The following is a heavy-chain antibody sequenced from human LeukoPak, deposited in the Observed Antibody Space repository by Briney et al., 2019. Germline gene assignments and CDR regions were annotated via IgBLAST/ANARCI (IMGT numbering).Heavy chain of an antibody. CDR1: GASISSGGYS. J-gene: IGHJ4*02. Sequence: PSETLSLTCAVSGASISSGGYSWNWIRQPPGTGLEWIGCIYHSGSTYHNPSLKSRVTMSVDRSKNQFSLKLNSVTAADTAVYYCAREDSSWYGIFDYWGQGTLVTVSS. CDR2: IYHSGST. V-gene: IGHV4-30-2*01. D-gene: IGHD6-13*01. CDR3: AREDSSWYGIFDY.